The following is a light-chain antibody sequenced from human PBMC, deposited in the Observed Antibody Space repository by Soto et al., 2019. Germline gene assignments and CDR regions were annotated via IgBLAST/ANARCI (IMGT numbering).Light chain of an antibody. J-gene: IGKJ4*01. Sequence: EMVMTHSPATLYVSPGERGTLSCRASQSVSTNLAWYQQKPGQAPRLLSYGASITATGIPARFSGSGSVTEFTLTISSLQSEDFEVYYCQQYNNWPPLTFGGGTKVEIK. CDR2: GAS. V-gene: IGKV3-15*01. CDR3: QQYNNWPPLT. CDR1: QSVSTN.